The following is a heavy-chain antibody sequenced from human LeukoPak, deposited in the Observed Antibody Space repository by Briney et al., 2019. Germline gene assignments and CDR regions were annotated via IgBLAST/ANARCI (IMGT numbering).Heavy chain of an antibody. V-gene: IGHV1-69*05. J-gene: IGHJ4*02. D-gene: IGHD2-8*01. CDR1: GGTFSSYA. CDR3: ARHYTNGVCYYDY. CDR2: IIPIFGTA. Sequence: ASVKVSCKASGGTFSSYAISWVRQAPGQGLEWMGGIIPIFGTASYAQKFQGRVTITTDESTSTAYMELSSLRSEDTAVYYCARHYTNGVCYYDYWGQGTLVTVSS.